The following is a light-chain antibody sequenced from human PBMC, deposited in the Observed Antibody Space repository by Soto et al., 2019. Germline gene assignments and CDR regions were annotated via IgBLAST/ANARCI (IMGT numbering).Light chain of an antibody. J-gene: IGLJ2*01. CDR2: EVN. CDR3: SSYAGSSIEVV. Sequence: QSALTQPPSASGSPGQSVTISCTGTSSDVGGNVYVSWYQQHRGRVPKLMLYEVNKPPSGVTDRFSGYKSGNTASLTVSGLQAEVEADYYCSSYAGSSIEVVFGGGTKVTVL. CDR1: SSDVGGNVY. V-gene: IGLV2-8*01.